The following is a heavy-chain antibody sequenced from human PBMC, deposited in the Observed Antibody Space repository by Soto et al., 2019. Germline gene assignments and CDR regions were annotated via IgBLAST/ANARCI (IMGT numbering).Heavy chain of an antibody. V-gene: IGHV3-15*01. J-gene: IGHJ6*02. CDR1: GFTFSNAW. Sequence: EVQLVESGGGLVKPGGSLRLSCTVSGFTFSNAWMTWVRQAPGKGLEWVDRIKSKTDDGTTDYAAPVKGRFTISRDDSRNTLYLQMNSLKTEDTAVYYCTTDSSSWAYYYYYGMDVWGQGTTVTVSS. CDR3: TTDSSSWAYYYYYGMDV. CDR2: IKSKTDDGTT. D-gene: IGHD2-2*01.